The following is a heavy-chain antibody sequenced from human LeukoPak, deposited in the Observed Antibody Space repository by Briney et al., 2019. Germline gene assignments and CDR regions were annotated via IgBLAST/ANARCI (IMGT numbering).Heavy chain of an antibody. J-gene: IGHJ6*02. Sequence: GGSLRLSCAASGFTFSSYGMHWVRQAPGKGLEWVAVISYDGSNKYYADSVKGRFTISRDNSKNALYLQMNSLRAEDTAVYYCAKAGSYYYYYGMDVWGQGTTVTVSS. CDR3: AKAGSYYYYYGMDV. D-gene: IGHD1-26*01. CDR2: ISYDGSNK. V-gene: IGHV3-30*18. CDR1: GFTFSSYG.